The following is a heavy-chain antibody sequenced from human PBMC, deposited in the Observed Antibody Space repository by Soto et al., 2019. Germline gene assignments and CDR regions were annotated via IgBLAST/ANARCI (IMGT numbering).Heavy chain of an antibody. CDR3: ARGIAAAGTSWFDP. Sequence: QVQLQESGPGLVKPSQTLSLTCTVSGGSISSGGYYWSWIRQHPGKGLEWIGYIYYSGSTYYNPSLKSRVTISVDPFKNQFSLKLSSLTSADTAVYYCARGIAAAGTSWFDPWGQGTLVTVSS. J-gene: IGHJ5*02. CDR1: GGSISSGGYY. CDR2: IYYSGST. D-gene: IGHD6-13*01. V-gene: IGHV4-31*03.